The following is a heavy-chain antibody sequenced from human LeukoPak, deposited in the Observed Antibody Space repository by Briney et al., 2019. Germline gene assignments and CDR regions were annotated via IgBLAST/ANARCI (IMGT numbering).Heavy chain of an antibody. D-gene: IGHD3-10*01. CDR3: ARDSTYYYGSGSWYFDY. Sequence: GGSLRLSCAASGFTFSYHWMTWVRQAPGKGLEWVANIKNDGTVKNYVDSVKGRFTISRDNAKNSLYLQMNSLRAEDTAVYYCARDSTYYYGSGSWYFDYWGQGTLVTVSS. CDR1: GFTFSYHW. J-gene: IGHJ4*02. V-gene: IGHV3-7*03. CDR2: IKNDGTVK.